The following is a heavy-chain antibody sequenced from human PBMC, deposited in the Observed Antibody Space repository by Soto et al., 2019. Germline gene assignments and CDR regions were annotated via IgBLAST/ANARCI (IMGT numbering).Heavy chain of an antibody. V-gene: IGHV3-33*01. CDR1: GFTFSSYG. J-gene: IGHJ5*02. Sequence: GGSLRLSCAASGFTFSSYGMHWVRQAPGKGLEWVAVIWYDGSNKYYADSVKGRFTISRDNAKNSLYLQMNSLRAEDTAVYYCARGLTGYFTNNWFDPWGQGTLVTVSS. CDR3: ARGLTGYFTNNWFDP. CDR2: IWYDGSNK. D-gene: IGHD3-9*01.